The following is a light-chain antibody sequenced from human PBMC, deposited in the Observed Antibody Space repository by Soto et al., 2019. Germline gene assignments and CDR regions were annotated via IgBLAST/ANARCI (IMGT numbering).Light chain of an antibody. CDR2: GAS. CDR1: QSVSRN. CDR3: QQYGDWTPET. V-gene: IGKV3-15*01. Sequence: EVVLTQSPATLSVSPGDRATLSCRASQSVSRNLAWYQQKPGQAPRLLIYGASTRATGVPARFSGSGSATEFPLSISRLQSDDVAVYYCQQYGDWTPETFGQGTKLEI. J-gene: IGKJ2*01.